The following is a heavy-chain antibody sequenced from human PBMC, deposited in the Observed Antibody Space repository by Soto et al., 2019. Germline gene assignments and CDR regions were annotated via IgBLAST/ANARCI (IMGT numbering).Heavy chain of an antibody. CDR3: AREGVVVVAATPYYYHGMDV. Sequence: SETLSLTCTVAGGSISSYYWSWIRQPPGKGLEWIGYIYYSGSTNYNPSLKSRVTISVDTSKNQFSLKLSSVTAADTAVYYCAREGVVVVAATPYYYHGMDVWGQGTTVTVSS. D-gene: IGHD2-15*01. J-gene: IGHJ6*02. CDR2: IYYSGST. V-gene: IGHV4-59*01. CDR1: GGSISSYY.